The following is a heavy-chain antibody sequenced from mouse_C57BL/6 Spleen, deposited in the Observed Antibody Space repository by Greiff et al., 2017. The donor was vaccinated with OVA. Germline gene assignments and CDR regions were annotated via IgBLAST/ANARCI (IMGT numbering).Heavy chain of an antibody. Sequence: VKLMESGPGLVAPSQSLSITCTVSGFSLTSYAISWVRQPPGKGLEWLGVIWTGGGTNYNSALKSRLSISKDNSKSQVFLKMNSLQTDDTARYYCARYYYGSSYYYFDYWGQGTTLTVSS. D-gene: IGHD1-1*01. CDR3: ARYYYGSSYYYFDY. CDR1: GFSLTSYA. J-gene: IGHJ2*01. V-gene: IGHV2-9-1*01. CDR2: IWTGGGT.